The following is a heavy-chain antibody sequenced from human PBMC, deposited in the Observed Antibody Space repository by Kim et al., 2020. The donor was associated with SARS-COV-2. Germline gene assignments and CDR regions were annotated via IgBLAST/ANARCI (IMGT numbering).Heavy chain of an antibody. V-gene: IGHV1-2*02. J-gene: IGHJ4*02. Sequence: ASVKVSCKASGYTFTGYYMHWVRQAPGQGLEWMGWINPNSGGTNYAQKFHGRVTMTRDTSISTAHMELSRLRSDDTAAYHCARVKVYDILSGYYVDYWGQ. D-gene: IGHD3-9*01. CDR2: INPNSGGT. CDR3: ARVKVYDILSGYYVDY. CDR1: GYTFTGYY.